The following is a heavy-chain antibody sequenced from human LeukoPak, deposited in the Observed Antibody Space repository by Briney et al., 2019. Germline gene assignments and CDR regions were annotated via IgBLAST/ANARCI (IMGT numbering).Heavy chain of an antibody. D-gene: IGHD6-6*01. CDR3: ARGGQLSR. CDR1: GGSFSGYY. V-gene: IGHV4-34*01. Sequence: PSETLSLTCAVYGGSFSGYYWSWIRQPPGKGPEWIGEINHSGSTNYNPSLKSRVTISVDTSKNQFSLKLSSVTAADTAVYYCARGGQLSRWGQGTLVTVSS. J-gene: IGHJ4*02. CDR2: INHSGST.